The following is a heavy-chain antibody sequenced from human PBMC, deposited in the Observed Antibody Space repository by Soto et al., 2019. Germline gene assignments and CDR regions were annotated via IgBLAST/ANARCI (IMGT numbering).Heavy chain of an antibody. D-gene: IGHD2-2*01. CDR3: AKNNRYCSSTNCFVFDY. V-gene: IGHV3-7*01. CDR1: GFTFSGYW. Sequence: EVQLVESGGGLVQPGGSLRLSCEASGFTFSGYWMSWVRQAPGKGLEWVANIKQDGSEKYYVDSVKGRFTISRDNAKNSLYLLMNSLRAEDTAVYYCAKNNRYCSSTNCFVFDYWGQGTLVTVSS. CDR2: IKQDGSEK. J-gene: IGHJ4*02.